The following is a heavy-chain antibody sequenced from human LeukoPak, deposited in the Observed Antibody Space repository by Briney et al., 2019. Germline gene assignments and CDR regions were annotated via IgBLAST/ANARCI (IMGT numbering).Heavy chain of an antibody. J-gene: IGHJ4*02. CDR1: GHTFTGYY. Sequence: ASVEVSCKASGHTFTGYYMHWVRQAPGQGLEWMGRINPKSGGTNYAQKFQGRVTMTRDTSINTAYMEVSRLRSDDTAVYHCARALVGQQLAFDYWGQGTLVTVSS. CDR3: ARALVGQQLAFDY. CDR2: INPKSGGT. V-gene: IGHV1-2*06. D-gene: IGHD6-13*01.